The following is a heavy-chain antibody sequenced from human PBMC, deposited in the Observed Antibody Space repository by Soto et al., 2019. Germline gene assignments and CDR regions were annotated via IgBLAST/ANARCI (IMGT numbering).Heavy chain of an antibody. V-gene: IGHV3-30*18. D-gene: IGHD6-19*01. CDR3: AKDLSVIAVSDGEY. CDR1: GFTFSSYG. CDR2: ISYDGSNK. Sequence: QVQLVESGGGVVQPGRSLRLSCAASGFTFSSYGMHWVRQAPGKGLEWVAVISYDGSNKYYADSVKGRFTISRDNSKNTLYLQMNSLRVEDTAVYYCAKDLSVIAVSDGEYWGQGTLVTVSS. J-gene: IGHJ4*02.